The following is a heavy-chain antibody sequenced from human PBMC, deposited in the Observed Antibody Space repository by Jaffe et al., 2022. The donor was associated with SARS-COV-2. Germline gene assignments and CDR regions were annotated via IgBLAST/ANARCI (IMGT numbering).Heavy chain of an antibody. CDR3: ATAKNPYCGGDCYPGAFDI. CDR2: FDPEDGET. Sequence: QVQLVQSGAEVKKPGASVKVSCKVSGYTLTELSMHWVRQAPGKGLEWMGGFDPEDGETIYAQKFQGRVTMTEDTSTDTAYMELSSLRSEDTAVYYCATAKNPYCGGDCYPGAFDIWGQGTMVTVSS. J-gene: IGHJ3*02. CDR1: GYTLTELS. D-gene: IGHD2-21*02. V-gene: IGHV1-24*01.